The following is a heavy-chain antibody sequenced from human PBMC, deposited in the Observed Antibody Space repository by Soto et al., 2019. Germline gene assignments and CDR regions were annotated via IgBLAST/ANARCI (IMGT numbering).Heavy chain of an antibody. CDR1: GYSFTSYW. J-gene: IGHJ4*02. V-gene: IGHV5-51*01. CDR2: IYPGDSDT. CDR3: ARLDEEDGYNSGRQFDY. Sequence: GESLKISCKGSGYSFTSYWIGWVRQMPGKGLEWMGIIYPGDSDTRYSPSFQGQVTISADKSISTAYLQWSSLKASDTAMYYCARLDEEDGYNSGRQFDYWGQGTLVTVSS. D-gene: IGHD1-26*01.